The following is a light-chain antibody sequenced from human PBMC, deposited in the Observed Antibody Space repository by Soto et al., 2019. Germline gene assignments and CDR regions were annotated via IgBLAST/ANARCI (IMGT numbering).Light chain of an antibody. J-gene: IGKJ5*01. CDR2: GAS. CDR3: QQYGSSPT. V-gene: IGKV3-20*01. Sequence: EIVLTQSPGTLSLFPGERATLSCRASQSLSTSYFAWYQQKPGQALRLLIYGASNRAASIPDRFSGSGCGTVFTLTISRLEHEDVALYYCQQYGSSPTFGQGTRLEIK. CDR1: QSLSTSY.